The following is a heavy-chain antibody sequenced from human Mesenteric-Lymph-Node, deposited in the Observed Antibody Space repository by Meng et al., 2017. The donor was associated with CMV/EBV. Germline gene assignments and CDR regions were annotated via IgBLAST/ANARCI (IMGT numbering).Heavy chain of an antibody. Sequence: SETLSLTCTVSGGSFSDYYWTWIRQPPGKGLEWIGYVYSSGSTNYNPSLKSRVTISVDTSKNQFSLKLSSVTAADTAVYYCARGPGYYDSSGYFVGVVGDYWGQGTLVTVSS. J-gene: IGHJ4*02. V-gene: IGHV4-59*12. CDR2: VYSSGST. D-gene: IGHD3-22*01. CDR3: ARGPGYYDSSGYFVGVVGDY. CDR1: GGSFSDYY.